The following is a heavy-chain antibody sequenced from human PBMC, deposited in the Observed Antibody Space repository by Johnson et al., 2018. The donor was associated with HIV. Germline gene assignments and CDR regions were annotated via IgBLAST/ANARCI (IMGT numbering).Heavy chain of an antibody. CDR2: IEYDGSNK. CDR3: ARTRLELSSGYPDAFDI. J-gene: IGHJ3*02. V-gene: IGHV3-33*05. CDR1: GFTFSSYG. D-gene: IGHD3-22*01. Sequence: QVQLVESGGGVVQPGGSLRLSCAASGFTFSSYGMHWVRQTPGKGLEWVTFIEYDGSNKYYLDSVKGRFTISRENAKNTLYLQMNSLRAEDTAVYYCARTRLELSSGYPDAFDIWGQGTMVTVSS.